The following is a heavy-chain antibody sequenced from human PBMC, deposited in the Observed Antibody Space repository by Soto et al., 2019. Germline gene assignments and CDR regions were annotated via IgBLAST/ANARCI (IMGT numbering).Heavy chain of an antibody. CDR2: ISSNSAYI. CDR1: GFTFRSFT. D-gene: IGHD6-13*01. CDR3: TRDASRDSSAPGSLDP. V-gene: IGHV3-21*01. Sequence: GGSLRLSCAASGFTFRSFTMNWVRQAPGKGLEWVSTISSNSAYIYYTDALRGRFTISRDNAKNSLHLQMNSLRAEDTAVYYCTRDASRDSSAPGSLDPWGPATLVTV. J-gene: IGHJ5*02.